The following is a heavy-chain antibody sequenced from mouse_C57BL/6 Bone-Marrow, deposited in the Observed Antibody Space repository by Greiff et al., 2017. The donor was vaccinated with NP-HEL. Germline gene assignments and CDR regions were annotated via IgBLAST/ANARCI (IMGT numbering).Heavy chain of an antibody. CDR3: ARRYGSSSPWFAY. J-gene: IGHJ3*01. D-gene: IGHD1-1*01. Sequence: QVQLQQPGAELVKPGASVKLSCKASGYTFTSYWMHWVKQRPGQGLEWIGMIHPNSGSTNYNEKFKSKATLTVDKSSSTAYMQLSSLTSEDSAVYYCARRYGSSSPWFAYGGQGTLVTVSA. CDR1: GYTFTSYW. CDR2: IHPNSGST. V-gene: IGHV1-64*01.